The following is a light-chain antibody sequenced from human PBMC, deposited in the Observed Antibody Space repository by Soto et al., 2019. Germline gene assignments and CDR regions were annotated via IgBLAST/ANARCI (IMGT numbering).Light chain of an antibody. Sequence: IHMTQSPSSLSASVGDRVTITCRASQSISSYLNWYQQKPGKAPKLLIYAASSLQSGVPSRFSGSGSGTDFTLTISSLQPEDFATYYCQQSYSTPSTFGQGTKV. J-gene: IGKJ1*01. CDR1: QSISSY. V-gene: IGKV1-39*01. CDR3: QQSYSTPST. CDR2: AAS.